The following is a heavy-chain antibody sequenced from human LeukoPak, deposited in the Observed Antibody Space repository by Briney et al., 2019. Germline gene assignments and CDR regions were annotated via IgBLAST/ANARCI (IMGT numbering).Heavy chain of an antibody. CDR1: GFIFSQYW. D-gene: IGHD3-10*01. J-gene: IGHJ4*02. V-gene: IGHV3-7*01. Sequence: KSGGSLRLSCVGSGFIFSQYWVSWVRQAPGKGLEGVANIKQDGSEIHSVDSMKGRLTISRDNAKNSLYLQMNNLRAEDSGVYYCARDRLYSSSGSYEDYWGQGTLVTVSS. CDR2: IKQDGSEI. CDR3: ARDRLYSSSGSYEDY.